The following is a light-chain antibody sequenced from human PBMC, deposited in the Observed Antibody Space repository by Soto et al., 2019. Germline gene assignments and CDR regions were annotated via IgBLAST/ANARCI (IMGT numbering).Light chain of an antibody. Sequence: GEGAALFNKASQSVSSSYLAWYQQKPGQAPRLLISGASSRATGIPDRFIGSGSGTDVTRPLSRQEPEAVPVYYWDPYCSALSFGGGTKVDIK. CDR1: QSVSSSY. CDR3: DPYCSALS. V-gene: IGKV3-20*01. CDR2: GAS. J-gene: IGKJ4*01.